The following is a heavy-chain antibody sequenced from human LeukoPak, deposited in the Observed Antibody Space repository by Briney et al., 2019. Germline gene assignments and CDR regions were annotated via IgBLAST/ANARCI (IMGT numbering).Heavy chain of an antibody. CDR2: IYYSGNT. Sequence: SETLSLTCAVSGGSISTYYWTWIRQPPGKRLEWIGYIYYSGNTNYNPSLKSRVTMSVDTSTNQFSLKLSSVTAADTAVYYCARGPPTDWYFDLWGRGTLVTVSS. CDR3: ARGPPTDWYFDL. V-gene: IGHV4-59*01. CDR1: GGSISTYY. J-gene: IGHJ2*01.